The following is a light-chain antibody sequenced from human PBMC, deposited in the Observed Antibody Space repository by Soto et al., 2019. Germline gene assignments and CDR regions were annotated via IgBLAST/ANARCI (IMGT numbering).Light chain of an antibody. CDR2: EVT. CDR1: SGDIGSYNR. J-gene: IGLJ1*01. V-gene: IGLV2-14*01. CDR3: SSYTNINTRACV. Sequence: QSVLTQPAYVSGSPGQSITISCTGTSGDIGSYNRVSWYQQHPGKAPKLIIYEVTGRPSGVSNRFSGSKSGNTASLTISGLQAEDEAEYYCSSYTNINTRACVFGTGTKVTV.